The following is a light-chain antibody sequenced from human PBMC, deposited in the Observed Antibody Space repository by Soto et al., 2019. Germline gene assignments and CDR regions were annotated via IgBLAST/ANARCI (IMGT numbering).Light chain of an antibody. CDR1: SSDVGGYNY. CDR2: EVS. J-gene: IGLJ1*01. Sequence: QSVLTQPASVSGSPGQSITISCTGTSSDVGGYNYVSWYQQHPGKVPKLMIYEVSNWPSGVVNRFSGSKSGNTASLTISGLQSEDEADYYCSSFTSSSTQVFGTGTKVTVL. V-gene: IGLV2-14*01. CDR3: SSFTSSSTQV.